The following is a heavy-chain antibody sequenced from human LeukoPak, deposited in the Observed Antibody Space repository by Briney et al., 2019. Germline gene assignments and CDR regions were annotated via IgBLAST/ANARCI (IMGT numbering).Heavy chain of an antibody. CDR3: ARARRSSGYFDY. CDR1: GFIFSSYW. CDR2: IKQDGSEK. V-gene: IGHV3-7*01. D-gene: IGHD3-22*01. J-gene: IGHJ4*02. Sequence: GGSLRLSCAASGFIFSSYWMSWVRQAPGKGLEWVANIKQDGSEKYYVDSVKGRFTISRDNAKNSLYLQMNSLRAEDTAVYYCARARRSSGYFDYWGQGTLVTVSS.